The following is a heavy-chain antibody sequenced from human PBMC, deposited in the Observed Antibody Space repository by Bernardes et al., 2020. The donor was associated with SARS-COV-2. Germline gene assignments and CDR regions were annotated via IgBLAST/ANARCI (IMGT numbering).Heavy chain of an antibody. CDR1: GGSISSSSYY. Sequence: SETLSLTCTVSGGSISSSSYYWGWIRQPAGKGLEWIGSIYYSGSTYYNQSLKSRVTISVDTSKNQFSLKLSSVTAADTAVYYCAIDLSLSQYCSSTSCYLPDAFGIWGQGTMVTVSS. J-gene: IGHJ3*02. V-gene: IGHV4-39*07. CDR2: IYYSGST. D-gene: IGHD2-2*01. CDR3: AIDLSLSQYCSSTSCYLPDAFGI.